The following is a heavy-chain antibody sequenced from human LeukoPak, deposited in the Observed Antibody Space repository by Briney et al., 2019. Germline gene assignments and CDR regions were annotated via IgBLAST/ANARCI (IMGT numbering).Heavy chain of an antibody. CDR1: GYTFTSYG. J-gene: IGHJ4*02. D-gene: IGHD2-15*01. CDR3: ARDFFHGHWAGLSCFLLGY. V-gene: IGHV1-18*01. Sequence: ASVKVSCKASGYTFTSYGISWVRQAPGQGLEWMGWISANNGNTNSAQKFQGRVTMTTDTSTSTAYMELRSLRSDDTAVYYCARDFFHGHWAGLSCFLLGYWGQGFLVNVFS. CDR2: ISANNGNT.